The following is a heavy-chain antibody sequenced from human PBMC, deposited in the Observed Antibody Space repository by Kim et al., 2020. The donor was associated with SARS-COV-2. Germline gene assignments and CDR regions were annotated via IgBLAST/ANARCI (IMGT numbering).Heavy chain of an antibody. CDR3: AREFDYGDYAVFDY. D-gene: IGHD4-17*01. Sequence: YADSVKGRFTISRDNSKNTLYLQMNSLRAEDTAVYYCAREFDYGDYAVFDYWGQGTLVTVSS. J-gene: IGHJ4*02. V-gene: IGHV3-33*01.